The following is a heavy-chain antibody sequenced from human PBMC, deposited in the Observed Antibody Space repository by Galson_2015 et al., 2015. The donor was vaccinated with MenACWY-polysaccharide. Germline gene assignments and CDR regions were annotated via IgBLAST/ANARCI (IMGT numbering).Heavy chain of an antibody. CDR2: IRSSGTNT. J-gene: IGHJ5*02. D-gene: IGHD3-16*02. CDR1: GFTFTSYA. Sequence: SLRLSCAASGFTFTSYAMSWVRQAPGKGLEWVSAIRSSGTNTYYADSVKGRFTISRDNSKNTLYPQMNSLRAEDTAVYFCAKDSTHRSSVAGRFDPWGQGTLVTVSS. CDR3: AKDSTHRSSVAGRFDP. V-gene: IGHV3-23*01.